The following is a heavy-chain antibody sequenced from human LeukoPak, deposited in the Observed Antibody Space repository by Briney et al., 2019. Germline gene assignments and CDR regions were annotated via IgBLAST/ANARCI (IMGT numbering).Heavy chain of an antibody. D-gene: IGHD4-17*01. CDR3: ASSTVTTVYYYYGMDV. V-gene: IGHV3-11*01. Sequence: GGSLRLSCAASGFTFSDYYMSWIRQAPGKGLEWVSYISSSGSTIYYADSVKGRFTISRDNAKNSLCLQMNSLRAEDTAVYPCASSTVTTVYYYYGMDVWGQGTTVTVSS. CDR2: ISSSGSTI. J-gene: IGHJ6*02. CDR1: GFTFSDYY.